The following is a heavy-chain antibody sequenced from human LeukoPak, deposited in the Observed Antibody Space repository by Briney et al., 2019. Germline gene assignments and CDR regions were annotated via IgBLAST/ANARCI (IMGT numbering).Heavy chain of an antibody. V-gene: IGHV4-34*01. D-gene: IGHD5-24*01. CDR2: INHSGST. Sequence: SETLSLTCAVYGGPFSGYYWSWIRQPPGKGLEWIGEINHSGSTNYNPSLKSRVTISVDTSKNQFSLKLSSVTAADTAVYYCATTWGMATKIDYWGQGTLVTVSS. J-gene: IGHJ4*02. CDR1: GGPFSGYY. CDR3: ATTWGMATKIDY.